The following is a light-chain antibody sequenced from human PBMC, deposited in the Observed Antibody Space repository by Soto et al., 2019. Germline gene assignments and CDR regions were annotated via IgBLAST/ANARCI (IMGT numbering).Light chain of an antibody. Sequence: DIQMTQSPSTLSASVGDRVTITCRASQSIVNTLLAWYQQKPGKAPKLLIYDASSLGSGVPSRFSGSGSGTEFTLTISSLQPGDFATYYCQHYNTYSTFGQGTRLEI. CDR1: QSIVNTL. V-gene: IGKV1-5*01. J-gene: IGKJ5*01. CDR2: DAS. CDR3: QHYNTYST.